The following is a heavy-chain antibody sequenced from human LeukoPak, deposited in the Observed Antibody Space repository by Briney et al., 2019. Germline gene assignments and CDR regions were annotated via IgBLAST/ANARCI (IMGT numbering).Heavy chain of an antibody. J-gene: IGHJ4*02. CDR2: IYSGGST. CDR1: GFTVSSNY. D-gene: IGHD3-10*01. V-gene: IGHV3-53*01. Sequence: PGGSLRLSCAASGFTVSSNYMSWVRQAPGKGLEWVSVIYSGGSTYYADSVKGRFTISRGNSKNTLYLQMSSLRAEDTAVYYCARAPILLWFGESLYFDYWGQGTLDTVSS. CDR3: ARAPILLWFGESLYFDY.